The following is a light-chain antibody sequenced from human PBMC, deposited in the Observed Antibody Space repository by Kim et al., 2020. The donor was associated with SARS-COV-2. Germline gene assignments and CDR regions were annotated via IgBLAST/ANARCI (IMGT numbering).Light chain of an antibody. CDR1: KLGDKY. CDR2: QDN. Sequence: VSPEQTASITCSGDKLGDKYACWYQQKPGQSPVLVIYQDNKRPSGIPERFSGSNSGNTATLTISGTQAMDEADYYCQAWDSSTVVFGGGTQLTVL. V-gene: IGLV3-1*01. CDR3: QAWDSSTVV. J-gene: IGLJ2*01.